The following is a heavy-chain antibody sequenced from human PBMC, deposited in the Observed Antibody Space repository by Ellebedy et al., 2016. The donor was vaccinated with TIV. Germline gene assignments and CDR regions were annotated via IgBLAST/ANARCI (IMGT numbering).Heavy chain of an antibody. CDR3: AKDQVAGDGRWVFDI. CDR2: MYGRGRGI. CDR1: GFTFSPFA. J-gene: IGHJ3*02. D-gene: IGHD3-16*01. Sequence: PGGSLRLSCTASGFTFSPFAMGWVRQTPGKGLEWVSGMYGRGRGITYSDSVKGRFTISRDNSKNTLYLQMNSLRPEDTAIYYCAKDQVAGDGRWVFDIWGQGTMVTVSS. V-gene: IGHV3-23*01.